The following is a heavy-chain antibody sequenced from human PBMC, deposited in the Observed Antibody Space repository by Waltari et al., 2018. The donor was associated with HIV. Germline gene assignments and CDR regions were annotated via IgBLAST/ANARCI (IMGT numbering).Heavy chain of an antibody. D-gene: IGHD5-12*01. CDR1: GTSFNIYY. CDR2: INQGGST. V-gene: IGHV4-34*02. Sequence: QVQLQQWGAGLLKPSETLSLTCAVYGTSFNIYYWNWIRQPPGKGLEWIGYINQGGSTNFNPSLKSRVTISLDTSKNQFSLKMTSVTAADTAFYYCARGPLGWGRGYSLAWFFDVWGRGTLVTVSS. CDR3: ARGPLGWGRGYSLAWFFDV. J-gene: IGHJ2*01.